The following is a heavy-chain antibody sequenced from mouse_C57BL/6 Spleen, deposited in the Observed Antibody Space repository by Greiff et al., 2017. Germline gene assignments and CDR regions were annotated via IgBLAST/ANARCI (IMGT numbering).Heavy chain of an antibody. CDR1: GYTFTSYW. J-gene: IGHJ2*01. CDR3: ARTGTGGYYFDY. Sequence: QVQLQQPGAELVMPGASVKLSCKASGYTFTSYWMHWVKQRPGQGLEWIGEIDPSDSYTNYNQKFKGKSTLTVDKSSSTAYMQLSSLTSEDSAVYYWARTGTGGYYFDYWGQGTTLTVSS. CDR2: IDPSDSYT. V-gene: IGHV1-69*01. D-gene: IGHD4-1*01.